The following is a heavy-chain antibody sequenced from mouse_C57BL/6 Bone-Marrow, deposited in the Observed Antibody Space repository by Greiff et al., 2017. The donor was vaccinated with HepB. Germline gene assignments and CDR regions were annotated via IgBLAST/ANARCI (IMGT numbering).Heavy chain of an antibody. CDR1: GFTFSSYA. V-gene: IGHV5-4*03. CDR2: ISDGGSYT. CDR3: ARRYRGYWYFDV. J-gene: IGHJ1*03. D-gene: IGHD5-1*01. Sequence: EVQWVESGGGLVKPGGSLKLSCAASGFTFSSYAMSWVRQTPEKRLEWVATISDGGSYTYYPDNVKGRFTISRDNAKNNLYLQMSHLKSEDTAMYYCARRYRGYWYFDVWGTGTTVTVSS.